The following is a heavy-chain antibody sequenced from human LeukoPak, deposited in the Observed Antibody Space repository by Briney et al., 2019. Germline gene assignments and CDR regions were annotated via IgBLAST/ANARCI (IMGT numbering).Heavy chain of an antibody. Sequence: PGRSLRLSCAASGFTFSSYCMHWVRQAPGKGLEWVAVISYDGSNKYYADSVKGRFTISRDNSKNMLYLQMNSLRAADTAVYYCAKEGAEVVEYYDILTGYYDFDYWGQGTLVTVSS. J-gene: IGHJ4*02. CDR1: GFTFSSYC. D-gene: IGHD3-9*01. CDR3: AKEGAEVVEYYDILTGYYDFDY. CDR2: ISYDGSNK. V-gene: IGHV3-30*18.